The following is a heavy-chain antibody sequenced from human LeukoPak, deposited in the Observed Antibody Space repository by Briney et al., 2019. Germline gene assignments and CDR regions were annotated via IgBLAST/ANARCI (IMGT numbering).Heavy chain of an antibody. D-gene: IGHD1-1*01. CDR2: IYYSGST. CDR1: GGSISGYY. V-gene: IGHV4-59*01. CDR3: ASGMPPAYFQH. J-gene: IGHJ1*01. Sequence: SETLSLTCSVSGGSISGYYWSWIRQPPGKGLEWIGYIYYSGSTNYNPSLKSRVTMSVDTSKNQFSLKLSSVTAADTAVYYCASGMPPAYFQHWGQGTLVTVSS.